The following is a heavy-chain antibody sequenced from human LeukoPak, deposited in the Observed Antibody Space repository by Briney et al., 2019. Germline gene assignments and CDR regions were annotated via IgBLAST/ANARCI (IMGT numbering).Heavy chain of an antibody. J-gene: IGHJ4*02. CDR2: IYYSGST. D-gene: IGHD3-22*01. CDR1: GGSISSSSYY. V-gene: IGHV4-39*07. Sequence: SETLSLTCTVSGGSISSSSYYWGWIRQPPGKGLEWIGSIYYSGSTYYNPSLKSRVTISVDTSKNHFSLKLSSVTAADTAVYYCARERIYYYDSSGYLDYWGQGTLVTVSS. CDR3: ARERIYYYDSSGYLDY.